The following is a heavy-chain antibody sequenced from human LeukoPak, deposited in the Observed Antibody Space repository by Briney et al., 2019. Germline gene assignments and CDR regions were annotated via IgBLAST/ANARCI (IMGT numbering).Heavy chain of an antibody. V-gene: IGHV4-59*08. J-gene: IGHJ4*02. CDR3: ARLDAAAGRYLQFFY. CDR1: GGSICNYY. D-gene: IGHD5-24*01. CDR2: IHDSGST. Sequence: SETLSLTCTVSGGSICNYYWSWIRQSPEKGLEWIGYIHDSGSTNYNPSLKSRVTISVDTSKNQFSLKLSSVTAADTAVYYCARLDAAAGRYLQFFYWGQGTLVTVSS.